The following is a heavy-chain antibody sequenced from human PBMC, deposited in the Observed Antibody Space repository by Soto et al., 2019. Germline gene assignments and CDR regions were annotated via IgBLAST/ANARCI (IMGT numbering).Heavy chain of an antibody. J-gene: IGHJ6*02. CDR1: GGTFSSYA. CDR2: IIPIFGTA. V-gene: IGHV1-69*13. Sequence: GASVKVSCKASGGTFSSYAISWVRQAPGQGLEWMGRIIPIFGTANYAQKFQGRVTITADESTSTAYMELSSLRSEDTAVYYCARDFVRSGSARENYYYYGMDVWGQGTTVTVSS. CDR3: ARDFVRSGSARENYYYYGMDV. D-gene: IGHD3-10*01.